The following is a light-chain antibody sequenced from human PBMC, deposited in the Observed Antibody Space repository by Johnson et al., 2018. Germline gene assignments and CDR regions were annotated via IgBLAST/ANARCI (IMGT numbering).Light chain of an antibody. CDR2: ENN. CDR3: GKWDSSLSAGNV. Sequence: QSVLTQPPSVSAAPGQKVTISCSGSSSNIGTNYVSWYQQLPGTAPKLLIYENNKRPSGIPDRFSGSKSGTSATLGITGLQTGAEAYYYCGKWDSSLSAGNVFGTGTKVTVL. J-gene: IGLJ1*01. V-gene: IGLV1-51*02. CDR1: SSNIGTNY.